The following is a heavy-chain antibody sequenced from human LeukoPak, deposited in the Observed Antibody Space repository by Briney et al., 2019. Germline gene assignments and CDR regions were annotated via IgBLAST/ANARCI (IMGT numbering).Heavy chain of an antibody. J-gene: IGHJ4*02. CDR1: GFGFSSYA. D-gene: IGHD6-19*01. V-gene: IGHV3-30*04. CDR3: AKDWGARGCCGDYFDY. Sequence: GKSLRLSCAASGFGFSSYAMHWVRQAPGEGLEWVAFIRSDGSNALYADSVKGRFTSSRDNTKNTVSLQMNSLRPEDTAVYYCAKDWGARGCCGDYFDYWGQGSLVIVSS. CDR2: IRSDGSNA.